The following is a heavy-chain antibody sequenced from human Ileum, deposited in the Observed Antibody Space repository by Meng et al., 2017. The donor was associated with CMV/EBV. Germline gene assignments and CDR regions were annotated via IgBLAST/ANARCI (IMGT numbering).Heavy chain of an antibody. J-gene: IGHJ5*02. V-gene: IGHV3-69-1*01. CDR3: TRAYAEGVKVPVDWFDP. Sequence: GESLKISCAASGFMLNDYAMNWVRQAPGKGLEWVASISSYYIFQAESVKGRFTISRDNAKNSLYLQMNDLRSEDTAVYYCTRAYAEGVKVPVDWFDPWGQGVLVTVSS. CDR2: ISSYYI. CDR1: GFMLNDYA. D-gene: IGHD2-8*01.